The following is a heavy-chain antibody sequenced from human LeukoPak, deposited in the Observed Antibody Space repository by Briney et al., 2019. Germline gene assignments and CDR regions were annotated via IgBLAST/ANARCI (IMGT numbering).Heavy chain of an antibody. Sequence: EASVKVSCKASGGTFSSYAISWVRQAPGQGLEWMGGIIPIFGTANYAQKFQGRVTITADESTSTAYMELSSLRSEDTAVYYCARDRVIRQLWFPRGYNWFDPWGQGTLVTVSS. D-gene: IGHD5-18*01. J-gene: IGHJ5*02. CDR2: IIPIFGTA. CDR3: ARDRVIRQLWFPRGYNWFDP. V-gene: IGHV1-69*13. CDR1: GGTFSSYA.